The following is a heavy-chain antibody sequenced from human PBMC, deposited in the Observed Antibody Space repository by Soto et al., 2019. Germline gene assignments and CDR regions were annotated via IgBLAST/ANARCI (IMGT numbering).Heavy chain of an antibody. V-gene: IGHV3-9*01. J-gene: IGHJ6*02. CDR1: GFTFDDYA. CDR2: SSWNSGSI. CDR3: AKAYHYYDSSGYYPRYYYYYGMDV. D-gene: IGHD3-22*01. Sequence: SLRLSCAASGFTFDDYAMHWVRQAPGKGLEWGAGSSWNSGSIGYADSVKGRFTISRDNAKNSLYLQMNSLRAEDTALYYCAKAYHYYDSSGYYPRYYYYYGMDVWGQGTPVTVSS.